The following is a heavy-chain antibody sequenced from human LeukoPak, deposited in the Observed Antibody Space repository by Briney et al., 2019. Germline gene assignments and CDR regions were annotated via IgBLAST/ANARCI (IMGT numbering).Heavy chain of an antibody. J-gene: IGHJ4*02. D-gene: IGHD4-23*01. CDR1: GFTFSSYS. CDR2: ITSSNSHI. CDR3: ARDPPDGGNQTPGVIVDY. Sequence: GGSLILSCAASGFTFSSYSINSGRQAPGKGLEWGSSITSSNSHINYAHSVNGRFTNSIHKAKNPLYLQLNSLRAEDTAVYCCARDPPDGGNQTPGVIVDYWGQGTLVTVSS. V-gene: IGHV3-21*01.